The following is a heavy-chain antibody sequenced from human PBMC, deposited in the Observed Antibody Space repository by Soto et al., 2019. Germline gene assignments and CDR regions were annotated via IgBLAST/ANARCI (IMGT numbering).Heavy chain of an antibody. V-gene: IGHV3-30*03. CDR1: GFTFSSYG. Sequence: PGGSLRLSCAASGFTFSSYGMHWVRQAPGKGLEWVAVISYDGSNKYYADSVKGRFTISRDNSKNTLYLQMNSLRAEDTAVYYCETARPPGVYSWFDPWGQGTLVTVSS. J-gene: IGHJ5*02. D-gene: IGHD2-21*01. CDR3: ETARPPGVYSWFDP. CDR2: ISYDGSNK.